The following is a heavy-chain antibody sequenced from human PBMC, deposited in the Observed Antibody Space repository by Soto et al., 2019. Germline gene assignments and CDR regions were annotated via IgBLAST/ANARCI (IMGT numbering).Heavy chain of an antibody. V-gene: IGHV1-18*01. CDR1: GYTFTTYG. CDR2: ISAYSGNT. J-gene: IGHJ4*02. CDR3: AGAGGSSWYIADY. D-gene: IGHD6-13*01. Sequence: QVQLVQTGTEVKKPGASVKVSCKASGYTFTTYGISWARQAPGQDRGWMGWISAYSGNTIYAEKLQGRVTMTTETSTNTAYMEVKSLRSDDTVVYYCAGAGGSSWYIADYWGQGTLVTVSS.